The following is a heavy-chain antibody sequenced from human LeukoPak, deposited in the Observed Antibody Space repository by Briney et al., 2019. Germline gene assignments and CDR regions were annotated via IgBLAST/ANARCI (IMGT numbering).Heavy chain of an antibody. CDR3: AKGVVSAHFDD. CDR1: GYGFKNYA. CDR2: ISGTGENI. J-gene: IGHJ4*02. Sequence: GGSLRLSCAASGYGFKNYAMSWVRQAPGKGLEWVSGISGTGENIYYADSVKGRFTISRDNSNNTLCLQMNSLRAEDTATYYCAKGVVSAHFDDWGQGTLVTVSS. D-gene: IGHD2-15*01. V-gene: IGHV3-23*01.